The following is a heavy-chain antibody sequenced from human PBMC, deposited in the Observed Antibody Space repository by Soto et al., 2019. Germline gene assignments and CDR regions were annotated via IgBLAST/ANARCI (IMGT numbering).Heavy chain of an antibody. V-gene: IGHV3-30-3*01. J-gene: IGHJ4*02. CDR1: GFTFSSYA. CDR2: ISYDGSNK. CDR3: ARDRGITGTVGHFDY. Sequence: QVQLVESGGGEVQPGRSLRLSCAASGFTFSSYAMHWVRQAPGKGLEWVAVISYDGSNKYYADSVKGRFTISRDNSKNTLYLQMNSLRAEDTAVYYCARDRGITGTVGHFDYWGQGTLVTVSS. D-gene: IGHD1-20*01.